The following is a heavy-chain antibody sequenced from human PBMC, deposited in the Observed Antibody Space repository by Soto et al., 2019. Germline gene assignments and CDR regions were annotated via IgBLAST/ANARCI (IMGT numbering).Heavy chain of an antibody. CDR3: ARGRYGDY. V-gene: IGHV1-18*01. D-gene: IGHD1-1*01. CDR1: GYTFTSYG. CDR2: ISAHNGNT. J-gene: IGHJ4*02. Sequence: QVHLVQSGAEVKKPGASVKVSCKASGYTFTSYGITWVRQAPGQGLEWMGWISAHNGNTDYAQKLQGRVIVTRDTTTSTAYTELRSLISDDTAVYYCARGRYGDYWGQGALVTVCS.